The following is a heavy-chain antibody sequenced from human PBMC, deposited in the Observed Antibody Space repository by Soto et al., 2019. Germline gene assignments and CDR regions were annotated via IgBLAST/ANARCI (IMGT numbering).Heavy chain of an antibody. CDR2: ISAYNGNP. CDR3: ARYYYGSGSYYKTGYNWFDP. V-gene: IGHV1-18*04. J-gene: IGHJ5*02. Sequence: ASVKVSCKASGYTFTSYGISWVRQAPGQGLEWMGWISAYNGNPNYAQKLQGRVTMTTDTSTSTAYMELRSLISDDTAVYYCARYYYGSGSYYKTGYNWFDPWGQGTLVTVSS. D-gene: IGHD3-10*01. CDR1: GYTFTSYG.